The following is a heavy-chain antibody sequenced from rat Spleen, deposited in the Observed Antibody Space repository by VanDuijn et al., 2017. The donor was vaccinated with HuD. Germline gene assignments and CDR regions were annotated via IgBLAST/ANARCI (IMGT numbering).Heavy chain of an antibody. Sequence: EVQLVESGGGLVQPGRSLKLSCAASGFTFSNYYMAWVRQAPTKGLEWVTTISSDGSTPYYRDSVRGRFTVSRDNAKSTLYLQMDSLRSEDTATYYCARHYGGYSEYVMDAWGQGASVTVSS. CDR1: GFTFSNYY. V-gene: IGHV5-25*01. J-gene: IGHJ4*01. CDR2: ISSDGSTP. CDR3: ARHYGGYSEYVMDA. D-gene: IGHD1-11*01.